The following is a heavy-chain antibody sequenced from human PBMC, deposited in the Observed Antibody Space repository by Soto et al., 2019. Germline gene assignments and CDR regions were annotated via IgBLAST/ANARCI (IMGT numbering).Heavy chain of an antibody. D-gene: IGHD3-3*01. Sequence: SETLSLTCAVYSGSFSGYYWGWIRQPPGKGLEWMGSIYYSGTTYNNPSLKSRVTMSIDTSKNQFSLKLSSVTAADTAVYYCASDRLTKYGEGHLYYFDYWGQGALVTVSS. V-gene: IGHV4-39*01. CDR2: IYYSGTT. CDR3: ASDRLTKYGEGHLYYFDY. J-gene: IGHJ4*02. CDR1: SGSFSGYY.